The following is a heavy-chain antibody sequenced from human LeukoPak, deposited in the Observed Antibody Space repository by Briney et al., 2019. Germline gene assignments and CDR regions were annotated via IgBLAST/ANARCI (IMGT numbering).Heavy chain of an antibody. J-gene: IGHJ4*02. V-gene: IGHV3-23*01. CDR1: GFTFNNYA. CDR2: ISDTGGST. D-gene: IGHD3-10*01. Sequence: GGSLRLSCAASGFTFNNYAMNWVRQAPGKGLEWVSSISDTGGSTYYADSVRGRFTISRDNSKNTLYLQMNSLRAEDTAVYYCAKEPAYFYGSGSFSHYFDYWGQGTLVTGTS. CDR3: AKEPAYFYGSGSFSHYFDY.